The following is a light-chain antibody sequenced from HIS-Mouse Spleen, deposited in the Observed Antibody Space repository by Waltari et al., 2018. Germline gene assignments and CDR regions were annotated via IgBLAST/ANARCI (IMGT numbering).Light chain of an antibody. V-gene: IGLV6-57*02. CDR3: QSYDSSNLWV. CDR2: EDN. CDR1: SGTIASNY. Sequence: NFMLTQPHSRAESPVKTVTISCTGTSGTIASNYVQCSQQRPCTAPPTLIYEDNQRPSGVPDRFSGSIDSSSHSASLTISGLKTEDEADYYCQSYDSSNLWVFGGGTKLTVL. J-gene: IGLJ3*02.